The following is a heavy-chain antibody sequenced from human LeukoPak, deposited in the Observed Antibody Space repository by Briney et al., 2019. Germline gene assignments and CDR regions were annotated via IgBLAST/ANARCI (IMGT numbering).Heavy chain of an antibody. CDR3: ASSIVVVPAAINAFDI. J-gene: IGHJ3*02. V-gene: IGHV1-46*01. Sequence: ASVKVSCKASGYTFISYYMHWVRQAPGQGLEWMGIINPSGGSTSYAQKFQGRVTMTRDMSTSTVYMELSSLRSEDTAVYYCASSIVVVPAAINAFDIWGQGTMVTVSS. D-gene: IGHD2-2*01. CDR2: INPSGGST. CDR1: GYTFISYY.